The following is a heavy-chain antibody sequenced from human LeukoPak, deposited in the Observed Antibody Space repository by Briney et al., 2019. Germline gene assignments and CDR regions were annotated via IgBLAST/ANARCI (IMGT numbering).Heavy chain of an antibody. CDR2: IYYSGST. CDR3: ARAIITMIDGGYFDY. D-gene: IGHD3-22*01. CDR1: GGSISSYY. Sequence: SETLSLTCTVSGGSISSYYWSWIRQPPGKGLEWIGYIYYSGSTNYNPSLKSRVTISVDTSKNQFSLKLSSVTAADTAVYYCARAIITMIDGGYFDYWGQGTLVTVPS. V-gene: IGHV4-59*01. J-gene: IGHJ4*02.